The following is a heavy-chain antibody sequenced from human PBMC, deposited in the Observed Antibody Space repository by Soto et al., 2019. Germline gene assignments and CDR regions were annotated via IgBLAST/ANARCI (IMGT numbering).Heavy chain of an antibody. D-gene: IGHD3-22*01. Sequence: ASVKVSCKASGYTFTSYGISWVRQAPGQGLEWMGWISAYNGNTNYAQKLQGRVTMTTDTSTSTAYMELRSLRSDDTAVYYCANLYYDGPSEGYWGQGTLVTVSS. CDR3: ANLYYDGPSEGY. CDR1: GYTFTSYG. J-gene: IGHJ4*02. V-gene: IGHV1-18*01. CDR2: ISAYNGNT.